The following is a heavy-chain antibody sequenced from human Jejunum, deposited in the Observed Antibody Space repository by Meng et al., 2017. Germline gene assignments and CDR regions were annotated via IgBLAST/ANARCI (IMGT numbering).Heavy chain of an antibody. V-gene: IGHV3-7*01. CDR1: GFTFTTSW. J-gene: IGHJ4*02. D-gene: IGHD2-21*01. CDR3: SRDPHHSALGDGTGGD. CDR2: INPDGTAK. Sequence: GEALKISCAASGFTFTTSWMTWVRRAPGKGLEWVANINPDGTAKHYADSVRGRFTISKDSAENSIYLHLTSLKADDTAVYYWSRDPHHSALGDGTGGDWGQGALVTVSS.